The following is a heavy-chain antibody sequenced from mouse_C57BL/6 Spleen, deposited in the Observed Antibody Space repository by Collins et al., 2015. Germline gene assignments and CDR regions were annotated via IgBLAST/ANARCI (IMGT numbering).Heavy chain of an antibody. CDR2: IRSKSSNYAT. CDR3: VSYGPYALDY. CDR1: GFNLQTYA. J-gene: IGHJ4*01. V-gene: IGHV10-3*01. D-gene: IGHD1-1*02. Sequence: VQLVESGGGLVQPKGSLKLSCAASGFNLQTYAMHWVRQAPGKGLEWVAHIRSKSSNYATYYADSVKDRFTISRDDSQTMLYLQMNNLKTEDTAMYYCVSYGPYALDYWGQGTSVTVSS.